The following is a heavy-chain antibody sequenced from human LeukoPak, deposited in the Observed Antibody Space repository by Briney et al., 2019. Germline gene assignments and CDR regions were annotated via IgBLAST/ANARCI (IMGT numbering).Heavy chain of an antibody. CDR2: ISGSGGST. CDR1: GFTFSSYA. D-gene: IGHD3-22*01. Sequence: GGSLRLSCAASGFTFSSYAMSWVRQAPGKGLEWVSAISGSGGSTYYADSVKGRFTISRDNSKNTLYLQMNSLRAEDTAVYYRAKSRGIVVVVYFDYWGQGTLVTVSS. V-gene: IGHV3-23*01. CDR3: AKSRGIVVVVYFDY. J-gene: IGHJ4*02.